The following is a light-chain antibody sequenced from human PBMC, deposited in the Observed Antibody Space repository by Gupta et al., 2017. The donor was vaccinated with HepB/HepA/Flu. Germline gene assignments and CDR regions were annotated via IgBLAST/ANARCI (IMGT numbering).Light chain of an antibody. Sequence: SYVLTQTPSVSVAPGETARITCGGDNIGLKSVHWYQQLTGQAPVWVIYYDTNRPSGIPERFSGSNSEKTATLTISRVEAGDEADYYCQVWNANSVLFGGGTKLTVL. CDR3: QVWNANSVL. CDR1: NIGLKS. CDR2: YDT. V-gene: IGLV3-21*04. J-gene: IGLJ3*02.